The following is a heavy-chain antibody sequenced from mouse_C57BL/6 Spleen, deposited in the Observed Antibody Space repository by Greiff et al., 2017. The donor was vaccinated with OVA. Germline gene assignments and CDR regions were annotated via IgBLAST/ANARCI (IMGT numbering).Heavy chain of an antibody. CDR1: GFTFSSYG. D-gene: IGHD3-1*01. CDR3: ARHRGNY. V-gene: IGHV5-6*01. J-gene: IGHJ3*01. CDR2: ISSGGSYT. Sequence: EVQRVESGGDLVKPGGSLKLSCAASGFTFSSYGMSWVRQTPDKRLEWVATISSGGSYTYYPDSVKGRFTISRDNAKNTLYLQMSSLKSEDTAMYYCARHRGNYWGQGTLVTVSA.